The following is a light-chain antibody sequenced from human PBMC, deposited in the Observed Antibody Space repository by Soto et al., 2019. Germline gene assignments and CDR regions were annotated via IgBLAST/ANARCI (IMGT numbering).Light chain of an antibody. CDR3: QRSFSQPWT. J-gene: IGKJ1*01. V-gene: IGKV1-39*01. Sequence: DIQMTQSPSSLSASVGDRVTITCRASQSISTYVNWYQQKPGKAPNLLIFGASRLQSGVPSRFSGSRSGTDFTLTISSLRPEDFATYFCQRSFSQPWTFGQGTKVEIK. CDR1: QSISTY. CDR2: GAS.